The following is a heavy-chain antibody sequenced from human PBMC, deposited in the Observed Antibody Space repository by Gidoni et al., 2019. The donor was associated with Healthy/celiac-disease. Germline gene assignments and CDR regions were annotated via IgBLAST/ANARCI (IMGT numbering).Heavy chain of an antibody. CDR2: ISSSSSTI. V-gene: IGHV3-48*01. Sequence: EVQLVESGGGLVQPGGSLRLSCAASGFTFSSYSMNWVRQAPGKGLEWVSYISSSSSTIYYADSVKGRFTISRDNAKNSLYLQMNSLRAEDTAVYYCARASKGAVAGRVYYYGMDVWGQGTTVTVSS. D-gene: IGHD6-19*01. CDR1: GFTFSSYS. CDR3: ARASKGAVAGRVYYYGMDV. J-gene: IGHJ6*02.